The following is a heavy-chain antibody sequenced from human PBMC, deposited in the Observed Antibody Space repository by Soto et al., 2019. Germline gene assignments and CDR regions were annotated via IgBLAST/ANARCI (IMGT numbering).Heavy chain of an antibody. V-gene: IGHV4-30-4*01. CDR1: GDSISSADYY. CDR2: VYHSGST. Sequence: QVQLQESGPGLVKPSQTLSLTCTVSGDSISSADYYWSWIRQPPGQGLEWIGYVYHSGSTYYNPSLKSRFTLSKDTSKTQFPLNLSSVTAATPPVYYCPRELYPPLFDYWGQGTLVTVSS. J-gene: IGHJ4*02. CDR3: PRELYPPLFDY. D-gene: IGHD2-8*01.